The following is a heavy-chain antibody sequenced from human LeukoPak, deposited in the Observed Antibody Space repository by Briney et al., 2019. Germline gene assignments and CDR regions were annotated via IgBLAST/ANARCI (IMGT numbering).Heavy chain of an antibody. CDR1: GGSISSGGYY. CDR3: ARIGDGSSSLDRPGYYFDY. Sequence: SETLSLTCTVSGGSISSGGYYRSWIRQPPGKGLEWIGYIYHSGSTYYNPSLKSRVTISVDRSKNQFSLKLSSVTAADTAVYYCARIGDGSSSLDRPGYYFDYWGQGTLVTVSS. J-gene: IGHJ4*02. V-gene: IGHV4-30-2*01. CDR2: IYHSGST. D-gene: IGHD6-6*01.